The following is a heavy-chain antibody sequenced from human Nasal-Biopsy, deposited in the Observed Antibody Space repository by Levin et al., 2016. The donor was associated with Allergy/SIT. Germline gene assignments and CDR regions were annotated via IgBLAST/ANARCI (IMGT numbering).Heavy chain of an antibody. V-gene: IGHV3-7*03. J-gene: IGHJ5*02. CDR2: IKEDGSEK. D-gene: IGHD6-13*01. CDR1: GFTLSRYW. Sequence: GESLKISCAASGFTLSRYWMSWVRQAPGKGLEWVAKIKEDGSEKYYLDSVKGRFTLSRDNAKNSLYLQMNSLRAEDTAVYYCTKLNIGAASTGWFDPWGQGTLVTVSS. CDR3: TKLNIGAASTGWFDP.